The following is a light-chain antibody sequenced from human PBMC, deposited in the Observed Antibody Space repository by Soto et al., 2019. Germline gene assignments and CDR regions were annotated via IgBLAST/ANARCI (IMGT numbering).Light chain of an antibody. CDR3: QQCNNWPYT. J-gene: IGKJ2*01. CDR1: QSVSSN. CDR2: GAS. Sequence: EIVMTQSPGTLSVSPGERATLSCRASQSVSSNLAWYQQKPGQAPRLLIYGASTRATGIPARFSGSGSGTEFTLTLSSLQSEDFAVYYCQQCNNWPYTFGQGTKLEIK. V-gene: IGKV3-15*01.